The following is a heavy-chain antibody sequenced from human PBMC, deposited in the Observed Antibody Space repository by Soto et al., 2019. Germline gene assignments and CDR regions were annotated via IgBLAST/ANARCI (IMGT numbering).Heavy chain of an antibody. CDR3: ARDADYCSSTSCYDVYNWFDP. J-gene: IGHJ5*02. CDR2: IYYSGST. CDR1: GGSISSGGYY. Sequence: QVQLQESGPGLVKPSQTLSLTCTVSGGSISSGGYYWSWIRQHPGKGLEWIGYIYYSGSTYYNPSLKCRVTISVDTSKHQFSLKLSSVIAADTAVYYCARDADYCSSTSCYDVYNWFDPWGQGTLVTVSS. V-gene: IGHV4-31*03. D-gene: IGHD2-2*01.